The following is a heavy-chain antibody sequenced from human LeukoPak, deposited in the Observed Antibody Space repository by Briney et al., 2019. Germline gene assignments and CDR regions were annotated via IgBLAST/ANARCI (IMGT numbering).Heavy chain of an antibody. J-gene: IGHJ6*02. Sequence: ASVKVSCKASGYTFTSYDINWVRQATGQGLEWMGWMNPNSGNTGYAQKFQGRVTMTRNTSISTAYMELSSLRSEDTAVYYCARKEIVGAAYYYYGMDVWGQGTTVTVSS. CDR2: MNPNSGNT. CDR1: GYTFTSYD. V-gene: IGHV1-8*01. CDR3: ARKEIVGAAYYYYGMDV. D-gene: IGHD1-26*01.